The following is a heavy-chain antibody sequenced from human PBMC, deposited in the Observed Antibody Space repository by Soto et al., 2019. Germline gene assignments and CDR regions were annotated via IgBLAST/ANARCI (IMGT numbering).Heavy chain of an antibody. D-gene: IGHD2-8*02. Sequence: QVQLQESGPGLVKPSETLSLTCTVSGGSISSYSWSWIRQPAGKGLEWIGRIYSSGSTNYNDSLKSRITMSVDTSKNQFSLVMTSVTAADTAVYYCARCATGASSHGMDVWGQGATVTVSS. CDR2: IYSSGST. CDR3: ARCATGASSHGMDV. J-gene: IGHJ6*02. CDR1: GGSISSYS. V-gene: IGHV4-4*07.